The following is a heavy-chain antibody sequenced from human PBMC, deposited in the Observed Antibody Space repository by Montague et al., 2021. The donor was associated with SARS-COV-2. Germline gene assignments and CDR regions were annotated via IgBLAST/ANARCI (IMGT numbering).Heavy chain of an antibody. V-gene: IGHV4-59*01. J-gene: IGHJ5*02. Sequence: SETLSLTCAVSGGSIGSYYWSWIRQPPGKGLEWIGHVYYSGSKTYNPSLKSRVTISLETYKNQFSLKLSSVTAADTAVYLCARGLDTWGTYCLRYWGQGTNTIDHSQIQISLTVMSSPVTYAXEYYCASCLRASGTWCLDAWGQGTLVTVSS. CDR1: GGSIGSYY. D-gene: IGHD3-16*01. CDR3: ARGLDTWGTYCLRYWGQGTNTIDHSQIQISLTVMSSPVTYAXEYYCASCLRASGTWCLDA. CDR2: VYYSGSK.